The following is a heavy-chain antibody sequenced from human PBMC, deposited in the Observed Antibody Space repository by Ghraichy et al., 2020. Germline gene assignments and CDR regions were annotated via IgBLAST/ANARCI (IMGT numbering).Heavy chain of an antibody. J-gene: IGHJ6*02. Sequence: SETLSLTCTVSGGSISSGGYYWSWIRQHPGKGLEWIGYIYYSGSTYYNPSLKSRVTISVDTSKNQFSLKLSSVTAADTAVYYCARFPGYPDYYYGMDVWGQGTTVTVSS. V-gene: IGHV4-31*03. CDR2: IYYSGST. CDR3: ARFPGYPDYYYGMDV. D-gene: IGHD5-18*01. CDR1: GGSISSGGYY.